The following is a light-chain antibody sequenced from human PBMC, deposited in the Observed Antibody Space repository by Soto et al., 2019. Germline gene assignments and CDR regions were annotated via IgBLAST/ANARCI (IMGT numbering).Light chain of an antibody. Sequence: EIVMTQSPATLSVSPGERATPSCRASQSISSDLAWYQQKPGQAPRLLIYGASTRATDIPARISGSGSGTDFTLTISSLQSEDFAVYYCQQYNKWPPQYTFGQGTKLEIK. CDR3: QQYNKWPPQYT. J-gene: IGKJ2*01. V-gene: IGKV3-15*01. CDR1: QSISSD. CDR2: GAS.